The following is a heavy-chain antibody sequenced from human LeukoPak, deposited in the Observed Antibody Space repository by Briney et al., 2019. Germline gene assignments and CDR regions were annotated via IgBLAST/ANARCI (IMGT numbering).Heavy chain of an antibody. V-gene: IGHV1-8*01. D-gene: IGHD5-12*01. CDR1: GYTFTSYD. J-gene: IGHJ4*02. Sequence: GASVKVSCKASGYTFTSYDINWVRQATGQGLEWMGWMNPNSGNTGYAQKFQGRVTMTRNTSISTAYMELSSLRSEDTAVYYCARGSGYSGYDVYRGYFDYWGQGTLVTVSS. CDR2: MNPNSGNT. CDR3: ARGSGYSGYDVYRGYFDY.